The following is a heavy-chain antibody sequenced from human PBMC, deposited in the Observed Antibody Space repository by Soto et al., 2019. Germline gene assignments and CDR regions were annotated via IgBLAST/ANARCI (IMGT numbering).Heavy chain of an antibody. CDR3: ARGYMVRGVSGPGCFDP. CDR1: GGSFSGYY. CDR2: INHSGST. J-gene: IGHJ5*02. V-gene: IGHV4-34*01. D-gene: IGHD3-10*01. Sequence: QVQLQQWGAGLLKPSETLSLTCAVYGGSFSGYYWSWIRQPPGKGLEWIGEINHSGSTNYNPSLKSRVTRSVDTSKNQFSLKLSSVTAADTAVYYCARGYMVRGVSGPGCFDPWGQGTLVTVSS.